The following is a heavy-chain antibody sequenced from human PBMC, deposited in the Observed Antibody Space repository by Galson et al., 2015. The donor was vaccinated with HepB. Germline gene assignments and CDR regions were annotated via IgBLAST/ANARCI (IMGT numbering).Heavy chain of an antibody. Sequence: CAISGDSVSGNRATWNWIRQSPSSGLEWLGRTYYRSKGYNDYAFSVNSRISIRADTSKNQFSLQLNSVTPEDTAMYYCARVQVSGGPAIEYWGQGSLVTVSS. CDR3: ARVQVSGGPAIEY. CDR2: TYYRSKGYN. J-gene: IGHJ4*02. V-gene: IGHV6-1*01. D-gene: IGHD1-14*01. CDR1: GDSVSGNRAT.